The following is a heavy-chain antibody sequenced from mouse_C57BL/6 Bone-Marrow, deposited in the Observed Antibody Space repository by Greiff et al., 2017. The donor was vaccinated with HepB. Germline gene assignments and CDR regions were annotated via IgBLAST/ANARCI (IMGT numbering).Heavy chain of an antibody. CDR3: ARPYYGSSYAMDY. CDR2: IYPRSGNT. D-gene: IGHD1-1*01. CDR1: GYTFTSYG. V-gene: IGHV1-81*01. J-gene: IGHJ4*01. Sequence: VQLQQSGAELARPGASVKLSCKASGYTFTSYGISWVKQRTGQGLEWIGEIYPRSGNTYYNEKFKGKATLTADKSSSTAYMELRSLTSEDSAVYFCARPYYGSSYAMDYWGQGTSVTVSS.